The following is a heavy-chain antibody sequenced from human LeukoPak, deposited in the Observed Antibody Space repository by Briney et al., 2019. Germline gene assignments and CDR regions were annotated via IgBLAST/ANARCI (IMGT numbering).Heavy chain of an antibody. Sequence: PSETLSLTCTVSGGSVSSGSYYWSWIRQPPGKGLEWIGYIYYSGSTNYNPSLKSRVTISVDTSKNQFSLKLSSVTAADTAVYYCARSSRNYDFWSGYCSGMDVWGQGTTVTVSS. V-gene: IGHV4-61*01. CDR3: ARSSRNYDFWSGYCSGMDV. J-gene: IGHJ6*02. CDR1: GGSVSSGSYY. D-gene: IGHD3-3*01. CDR2: IYYSGST.